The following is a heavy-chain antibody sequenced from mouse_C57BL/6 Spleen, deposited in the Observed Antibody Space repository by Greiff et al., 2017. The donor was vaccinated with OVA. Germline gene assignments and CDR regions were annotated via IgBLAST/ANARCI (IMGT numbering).Heavy chain of an antibody. Sequence: EVHLVESGGDLVKPGGSLKLSCAASGFTFSSYGMSWVRQTPDKRLEWVATISSGGSYTYYPDSVKGRFTISRDKAKNTLYLQMSSLKSEDTAMYYCARHDYYGSSSPYYAMDYWGQGTSVTVSS. CDR1: GFTFSSYG. D-gene: IGHD1-1*01. V-gene: IGHV5-6*01. CDR2: ISSGGSYT. CDR3: ARHDYYGSSSPYYAMDY. J-gene: IGHJ4*01.